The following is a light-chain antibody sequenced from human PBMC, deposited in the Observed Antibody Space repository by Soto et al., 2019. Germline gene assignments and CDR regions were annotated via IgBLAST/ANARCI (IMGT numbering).Light chain of an antibody. J-gene: IGLJ3*02. CDR1: SSDVGGYKY. Sequence: QSVLTKPASVSGSPGQSITISCTGTSSDVGGYKYVSWYQQHPGKAPKLMIYEVSNRPSGVSSRFSGSKSGNTASLTISGLQAEDEADYYCSSYTRSSTRVFGGGTKLTVL. CDR2: EVS. V-gene: IGLV2-14*01. CDR3: SSYTRSSTRV.